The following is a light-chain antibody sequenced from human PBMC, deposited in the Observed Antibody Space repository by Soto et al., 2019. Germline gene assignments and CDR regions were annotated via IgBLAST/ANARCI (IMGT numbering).Light chain of an antibody. CDR1: QSISDY. V-gene: IGKV1-5*01. CDR3: QQSYSTPRT. CDR2: DAS. Sequence: DIQITQAPSTLSASLGDRVIITCRASQSISDYLAWYQQKPGKAPKLLIYDASNLESGVPSTFSGSGSGTEFTLTISSLQPDDFATYYCQQSYSTPRTFGQGTKVDIK. J-gene: IGKJ1*01.